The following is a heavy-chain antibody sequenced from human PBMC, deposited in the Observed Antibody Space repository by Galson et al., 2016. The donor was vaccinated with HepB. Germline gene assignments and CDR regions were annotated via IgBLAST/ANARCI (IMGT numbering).Heavy chain of an antibody. CDR2: IYPDDSDT. V-gene: IGHV5-51*01. CDR3: ARPYYYGSGTIPTAFDI. J-gene: IGHJ3*02. D-gene: IGHD3-10*01. CDR1: GYSFTSYW. Sequence: QSGAEVKKTGESLKISCEGSGYSFTSYWIGWVRQMPGKGLEWMGIIYPDDSDTRYSPSFQGQVTMSVDKSISTAYLQWSSLKASDTAMYYCARPYYYGSGTIPTAFDIWGQGTMVTGSS.